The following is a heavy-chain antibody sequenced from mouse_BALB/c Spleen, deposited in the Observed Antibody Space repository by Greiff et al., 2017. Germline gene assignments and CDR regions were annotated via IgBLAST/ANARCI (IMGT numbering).Heavy chain of an antibody. Sequence: EVKLVESGGGLVKPGGSLKLSCAASGFTFSSYAMSWVRQTPEKRLEWVASISSGGSTYYPDSVKGRFTISRDNARNILYLQMSSLRSEDTAMYYCARSGTTVVGSFDVWGAGTTVTVSS. V-gene: IGHV5-6-5*01. CDR3: ARSGTTVVGSFDV. J-gene: IGHJ1*01. D-gene: IGHD1-1*01. CDR2: ISSGGST. CDR1: GFTFSSYA.